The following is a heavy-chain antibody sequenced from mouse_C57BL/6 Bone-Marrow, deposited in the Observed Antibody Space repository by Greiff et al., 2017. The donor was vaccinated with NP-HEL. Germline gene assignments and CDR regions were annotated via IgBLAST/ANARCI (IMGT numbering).Heavy chain of an antibody. CDR2: IHPNSGST. V-gene: IGHV1-64*01. CDR1: GYTFTSYW. CDR3: ARDSTVVSYFDY. J-gene: IGHJ2*01. Sequence: QVQLKESGPELVKPGASVKLSCKASGYTFTSYWMHWVKQRPGQGLEWIGMIHPNSGSTNYNEKFKSKATLTVDKSSSTAYMQLSSLTSEDSAVYYCARDSTVVSYFDYWGQGTTLTVSS. D-gene: IGHD1-1*01.